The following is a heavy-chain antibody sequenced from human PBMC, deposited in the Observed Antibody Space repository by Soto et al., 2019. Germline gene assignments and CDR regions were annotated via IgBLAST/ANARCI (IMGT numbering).Heavy chain of an antibody. Sequence: ASVKVSCKASGGTFSSYAISWVRQAPGQGLEWMGGIIPIFGTANYAQKFQGRVTITADESTSTAYMELSSLRSEDTAVYYCARWEYYYDSSGPYGGWFDPWGQGTLVTVSS. V-gene: IGHV1-69*13. CDR2: IIPIFGTA. CDR1: GGTFSSYA. CDR3: ARWEYYYDSSGPYGGWFDP. D-gene: IGHD3-22*01. J-gene: IGHJ5*02.